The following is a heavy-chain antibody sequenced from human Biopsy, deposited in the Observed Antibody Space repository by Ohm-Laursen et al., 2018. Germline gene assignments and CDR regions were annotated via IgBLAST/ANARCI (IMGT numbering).Heavy chain of an antibody. Sequence: GFSVKVSCKLSGGNFGNYAISWARQAPGQGLEWLGGNIPILGTGNYAQKFQDRVTVAADTSTSTATMELRSLRSDDTAVYYCATKLTGYFHHWGQGTLVIVSS. J-gene: IGHJ1*01. CDR2: NIPILGTG. CDR3: ATKLTGYFHH. D-gene: IGHD3-9*01. CDR1: GGNFGNYA. V-gene: IGHV1-69*06.